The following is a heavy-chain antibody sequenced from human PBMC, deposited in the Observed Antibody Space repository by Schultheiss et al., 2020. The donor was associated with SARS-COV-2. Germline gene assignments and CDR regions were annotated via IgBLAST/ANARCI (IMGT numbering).Heavy chain of an antibody. CDR2: FFTGGGT. Sequence: GGSLRLSCGASGFTVNSNYMTWVRQAPGKGLEWVAVFFTGGGTYYADSVKGRFTISRDNSKNTLYLQMNSLRAEDTAVYYCAVGIAAAGSAEYFQHWGQGTLVTVSS. CDR3: AVGIAAAGSAEYFQH. CDR1: GFTVNSNY. V-gene: IGHV3-66*02. J-gene: IGHJ1*01. D-gene: IGHD6-13*01.